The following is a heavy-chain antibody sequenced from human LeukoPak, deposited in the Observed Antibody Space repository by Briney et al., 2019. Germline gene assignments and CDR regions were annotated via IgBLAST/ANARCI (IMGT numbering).Heavy chain of an antibody. V-gene: IGHV3-21*01. Sequence: GGSLRLSCVASGFTFSTYSMNWVRQAPGKGLEWVSSMSGDSFYIYYADSVRGRFTISRDDAKNSLFLQMNSLRAEDTATYYCARGEFGDYYYFYMDVWGKGTTVTVSS. J-gene: IGHJ6*03. CDR1: GFTFSTYS. CDR3: ARGEFGDYYYFYMDV. CDR2: MSGDSFYI. D-gene: IGHD2/OR15-2a*01.